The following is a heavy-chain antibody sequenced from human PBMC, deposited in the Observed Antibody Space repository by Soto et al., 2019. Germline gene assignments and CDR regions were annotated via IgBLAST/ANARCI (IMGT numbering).Heavy chain of an antibody. Sequence: SEPQSVTCGVLDGSCSGYYWTGILKATGKGLEWIGEINHFGSTNYNPSLPSLKSRVTISVDTPKKQFSLKVRSVTAADTGVYYCACAPDLGSGLVYGMDVWGHGTTDTVS. CDR3: ACAPDLGSGLVYGMDV. V-gene: IGHV4-34*01. J-gene: IGHJ6*02. D-gene: IGHD3-10*01. CDR2: INHFGST. CDR1: DGSCSGYY.